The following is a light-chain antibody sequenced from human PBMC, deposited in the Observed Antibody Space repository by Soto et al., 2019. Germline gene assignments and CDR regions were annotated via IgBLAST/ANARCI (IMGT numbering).Light chain of an antibody. Sequence: QSVLNQPSSVSGSPGPSLTISRPGNNSEVGGYNYVSWYQQHPGKAPKLMIYDVSNRPSGVSNRFSGSKSGNTASLTISGLQAEDEADYYCSSYTSSSTLLYVFVTGTKVTVL. V-gene: IGLV2-14*01. CDR2: DVS. J-gene: IGLJ1*01. CDR1: NSEVGGYNY. CDR3: SSYTSSSTLLYV.